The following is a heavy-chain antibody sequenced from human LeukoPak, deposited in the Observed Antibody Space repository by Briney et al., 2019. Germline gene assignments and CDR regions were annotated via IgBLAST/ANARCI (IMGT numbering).Heavy chain of an antibody. CDR1: GFTFSSYS. J-gene: IGHJ4*02. D-gene: IGHD3-22*01. V-gene: IGHV3-21*01. CDR3: GREKYGSSAYSTQVDC. Sequence: GGSLRLSCAASGFTFSSYSLNWVRQAPGKGLEWVSSISSSSSYIYYADSVKGRFTISRDNAKNSLYLQMDSLRAEDTAVYYCGREKYGSSAYSTQVDCWGQGTLVTVSS. CDR2: ISSSSSYI.